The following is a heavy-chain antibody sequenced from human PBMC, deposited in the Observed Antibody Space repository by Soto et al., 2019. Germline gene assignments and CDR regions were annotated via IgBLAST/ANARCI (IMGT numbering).Heavy chain of an antibody. CDR1: GFTFSSYS. Sequence: QPGGSLRLSCAASGFTFSSYSMNWVRQAPGKGLEWVSYISSSSSTIYYADSVKGRFTISRDNAKNSLYLQMNSLRAEDTAVYYCARDQGYCSGGSCYYYYYMDVWGKGTTVTVSS. J-gene: IGHJ6*03. CDR2: ISSSSSTI. D-gene: IGHD2-15*01. V-gene: IGHV3-48*01. CDR3: ARDQGYCSGGSCYYYYYMDV.